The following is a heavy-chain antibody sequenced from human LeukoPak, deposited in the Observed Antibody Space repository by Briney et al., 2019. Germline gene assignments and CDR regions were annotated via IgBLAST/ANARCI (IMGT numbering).Heavy chain of an antibody. CDR3: ARGRIAARRYYGMDV. CDR1: GGSFSGYY. D-gene: IGHD6-6*01. CDR2: INHSGST. J-gene: IGHJ6*02. Sequence: SETLSLTCAVYGGSFSGYYWSWIRQPPGKGLEWIGEINHSGSTNYNPSLKRRVTISVDTSKNQFSLKLSSVTAADTAVYYCARGRIAARRYYGMDVWGQGTTVTVSS. V-gene: IGHV4-34*01.